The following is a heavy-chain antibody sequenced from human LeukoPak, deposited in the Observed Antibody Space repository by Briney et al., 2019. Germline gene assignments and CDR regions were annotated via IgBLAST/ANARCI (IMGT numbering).Heavy chain of an antibody. Sequence: SETLSLTCAVSGGSFRGFYWSWIRQSPDKGLEWIGEITHSGSSSYNPSLRSRLTISVDMSKSQFSLKLKSMTAADTAIYYCARSHCGGDCYSSRWQVFYGYYYYYMDVWAKGTTVTVSS. V-gene: IGHV4-34*01. CDR1: GGSFRGFY. D-gene: IGHD2-21*02. CDR2: ITHSGSS. J-gene: IGHJ6*03. CDR3: ARSHCGGDCYSSRWQVFYGYYYYYMDV.